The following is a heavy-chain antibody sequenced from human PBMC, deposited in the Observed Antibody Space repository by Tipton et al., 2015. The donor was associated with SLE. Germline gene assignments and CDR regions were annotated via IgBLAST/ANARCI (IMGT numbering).Heavy chain of an antibody. CDR1: GGSISTNTFS. D-gene: IGHD2-2*01. J-gene: IGHJ4*02. CDR2: LYYSGTT. V-gene: IGHV4-39*07. Sequence: TLSLTCTVSGGSISTNTFSWVWIRRPPEEGLQWVGSLYYSGTTYYNPSLKSRVPISVDTSKNQFSLNLRSLTAADTAVYYCARFRSYCGPTSCYSDLAYWGQGTLVTVPS. CDR3: ARFRSYCGPTSCYSDLAY.